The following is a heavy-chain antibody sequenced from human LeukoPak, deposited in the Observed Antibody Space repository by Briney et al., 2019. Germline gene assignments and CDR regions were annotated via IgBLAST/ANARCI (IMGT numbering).Heavy chain of an antibody. CDR2: LSHDGTNK. CDR3: ASGFLRNWYYLGDY. D-gene: IGHD3-16*01. V-gene: IGHV3-30*03. J-gene: IGHJ4*02. Sequence: GGSLRLSCAASGFTFSSYAMSWVRQAPGKGLEWVAVLSHDGTNKYYADSVKGRFTISRDNSKNTLYLQMNSLRAEDTAVYYCASGFLRNWYYLGDYWGQGTLVTVSS. CDR1: GFTFSSYA.